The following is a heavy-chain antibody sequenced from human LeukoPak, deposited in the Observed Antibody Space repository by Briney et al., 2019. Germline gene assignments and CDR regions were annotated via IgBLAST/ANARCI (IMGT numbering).Heavy chain of an antibody. D-gene: IGHD4-17*01. CDR2: ISSSSYI. Sequence: GGSLRLSCAASGFTFSSYSMNWVRQAPGKGLEWVSSISSSSYIYYADSVKGRFTISRDNAKNSLYLQMSSLRAEDTAVYYCARVIYGDYSPDYWGQGTLVTVSS. V-gene: IGHV3-21*01. CDR1: GFTFSSYS. CDR3: ARVIYGDYSPDY. J-gene: IGHJ4*02.